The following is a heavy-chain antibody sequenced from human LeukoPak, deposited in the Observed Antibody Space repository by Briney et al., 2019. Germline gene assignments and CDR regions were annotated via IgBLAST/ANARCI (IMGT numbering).Heavy chain of an antibody. V-gene: IGHV3-23*01. J-gene: IGHJ6*02. CDR2: ISGAGGDT. CDR3: AKSTGNYHYYYALDD. Sequence: GGSLRLSCATSGFTFSSYAKASVRQAPGKGLEWVSGISGAGGDTSYADSVKGRFIISRDNSKNMVYLQVSSLRAEDTAVYYCAKSTGNYHYYYALDDWGQGTTVTVS. CDR1: GFTFSSYA. D-gene: IGHD3-9*01.